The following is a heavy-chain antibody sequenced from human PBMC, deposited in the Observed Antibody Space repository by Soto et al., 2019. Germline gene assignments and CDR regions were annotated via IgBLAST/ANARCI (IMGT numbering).Heavy chain of an antibody. D-gene: IGHD2-2*01. CDR3: ARVSGIVVVPTAKDLHYYYMDV. J-gene: IGHJ6*03. CDR2: IYYTGST. CDR1: GGSISGGPYY. V-gene: IGHV4-31*03. Sequence: QVQLQESGPGLVKPSQTLSLTCTVSGGSISGGPYYWTWIRQHPGSGLEWIGYIYYTGSTYYNPSLKSRFIMSVDTSNNQLSLKLSSVTAADTAVYFCARVSGIVVVPTAKDLHYYYMDVWGKGTTVTVSS.